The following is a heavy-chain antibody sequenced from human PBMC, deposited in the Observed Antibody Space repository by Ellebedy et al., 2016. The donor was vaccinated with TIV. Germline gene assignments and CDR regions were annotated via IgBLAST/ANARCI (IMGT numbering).Heavy chain of an antibody. CDR1: GGSISGDS. J-gene: IGHJ4*02. V-gene: IGHV4-59*01. CDR3: ARVGYCSGGSCFSMYFFDY. CDR2: TSYSGST. D-gene: IGHD2-15*01. Sequence: MPSETLSLTCTVSGGSISGDSWTWIRQPPGKGLEWIGYTSYSGSTTYNPSLKSRVTISVDTSKYQFSLKLNSVTAADTAVYYCARVGYCSGGSCFSMYFFDYWGQGTLVTVSS.